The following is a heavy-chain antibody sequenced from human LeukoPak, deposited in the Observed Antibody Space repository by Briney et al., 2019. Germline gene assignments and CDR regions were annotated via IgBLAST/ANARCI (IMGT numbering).Heavy chain of an antibody. Sequence: ASVKVSCKASRYTFTSYDINWVRQATGQGLEWMGWMNPNSGNTGYAQKFQGRVTMTRNTSISTAYMELSSLRSEDTAVYYCARGSDGSGSYPPYYYYYYMDVWGKGTTVTVSS. D-gene: IGHD3-10*01. CDR3: ARGSDGSGSYPPYYYYYYMDV. V-gene: IGHV1-8*01. CDR2: MNPNSGNT. J-gene: IGHJ6*03. CDR1: RYTFTSYD.